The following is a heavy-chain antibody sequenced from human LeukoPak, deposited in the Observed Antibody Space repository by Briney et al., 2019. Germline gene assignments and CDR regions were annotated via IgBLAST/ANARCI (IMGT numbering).Heavy chain of an antibody. CDR3: AKHYGP. D-gene: IGHD3-10*01. J-gene: IGHJ5*02. CDR2: IYDSGST. Sequence: SETLSPTCTVSGGPISNYYWSWIRQPPGKGLEWIGSIYDSGSTYYNPSLKSRVTISVDTSKNQFSLKLNSVTAADTAVYYCAKHYGPWGQGTLVTVSS. CDR1: GGPISNYY. V-gene: IGHV4-39*01.